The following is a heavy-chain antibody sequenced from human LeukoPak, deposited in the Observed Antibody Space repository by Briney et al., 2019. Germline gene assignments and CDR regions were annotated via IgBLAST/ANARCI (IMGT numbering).Heavy chain of an antibody. D-gene: IGHD3-10*01. CDR1: GFTFSSYE. Sequence: TGGSLRLSCAASGFTFSSYEMNWGRQAPWKGLEWVSYISSRGSTIYYADSVKGRFTISRDKAKISLYLQMNSLRAEDTAVYYCASLRISMVRGVIWGQGTLVTVSS. CDR2: ISSRGSTI. CDR3: ASLRISMVRGVI. J-gene: IGHJ4*02. V-gene: IGHV3-48*03.